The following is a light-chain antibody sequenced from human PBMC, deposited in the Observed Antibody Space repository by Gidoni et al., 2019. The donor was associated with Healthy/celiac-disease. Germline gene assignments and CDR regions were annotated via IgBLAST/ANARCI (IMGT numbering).Light chain of an antibody. V-gene: IGKV1-8*01. CDR2: AAS. Sequence: AIRMTQSPSSLSASTGARVTITCRASQGISSYLACYQQKPGKAPKLLIYAASTLQSGVPSRFSGSGSGTDFTLTISCLQSEDFSTYYCQQYYSYPPLTFGGGTKVEIK. J-gene: IGKJ4*01. CDR3: QQYYSYPPLT. CDR1: QGISSY.